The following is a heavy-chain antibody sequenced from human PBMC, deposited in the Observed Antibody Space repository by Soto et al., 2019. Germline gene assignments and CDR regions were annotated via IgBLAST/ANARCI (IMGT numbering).Heavy chain of an antibody. D-gene: IGHD5-12*01. V-gene: IGHV3-74*01. J-gene: IGHJ3*02. CDR2: ISSDGSVA. CDR1: GFTFSNHW. Sequence: EVQLVESGGDLLQPGGSLRLSCAASGFTFSNHWIHWVRQAPGKGLVWVSRISSDGSVATYADSVKGRFTISRDNAKNTLYLQMISLRAEDTAVYYCASAVANTRNGLDIWGQGTMVTVSS. CDR3: ASAVANTRNGLDI.